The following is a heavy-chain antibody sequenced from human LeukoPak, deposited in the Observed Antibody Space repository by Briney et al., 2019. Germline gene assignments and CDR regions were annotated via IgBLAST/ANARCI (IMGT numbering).Heavy chain of an antibody. Sequence: ASVKVSCKASGYTFTNYDINWVRQATGQGLEWMGYMNPDSGKTGHAQKFQGRVTITTNTSISTAYMELSSLRSEDTAVYYCARGGVGATRIDYWGQGTLVTVSS. V-gene: IGHV1-8*01. CDR2: MNPDSGKT. J-gene: IGHJ4*02. CDR3: ARGGVGATRIDY. D-gene: IGHD1-26*01. CDR1: GYTFTNYD.